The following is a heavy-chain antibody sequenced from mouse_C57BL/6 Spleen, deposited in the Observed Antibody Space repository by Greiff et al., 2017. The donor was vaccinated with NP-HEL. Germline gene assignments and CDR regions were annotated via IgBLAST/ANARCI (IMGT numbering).Heavy chain of an antibody. CDR3: ARLGYSNAWFAY. CDR1: GYAFSSYW. Sequence: QVQLKESGAELVKPGASVKISCKASGYAFSSYWMNWVKQRPGRGLEWIGQIYPGDGDTNYNGKFKGKATLTADKSSSTAYMQLSSLTSEDSAVYFCARLGYSNAWFAYWGQGTLVTVSA. V-gene: IGHV1-80*01. J-gene: IGHJ3*01. D-gene: IGHD2-5*01. CDR2: IYPGDGDT.